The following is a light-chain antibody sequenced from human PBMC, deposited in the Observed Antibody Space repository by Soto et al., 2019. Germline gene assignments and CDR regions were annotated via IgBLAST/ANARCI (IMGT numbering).Light chain of an antibody. CDR2: GAS. V-gene: IGKV3-15*01. CDR3: QQYSSWVT. CDR1: QTITSN. Sequence: EIGMTQSPVTLSLSPGDTATRACRASQTITSNLAWYQQKPGQPPRLLIYGASTRATGIPARFSGSGSGTEFTLTITNLQSEDFAVYYCQQYSSWVTFGGGTQLEI. J-gene: IGKJ4*01.